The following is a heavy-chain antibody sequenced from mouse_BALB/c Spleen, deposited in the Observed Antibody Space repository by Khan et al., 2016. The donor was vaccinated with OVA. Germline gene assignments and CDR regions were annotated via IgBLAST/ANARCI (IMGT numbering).Heavy chain of an antibody. Sequence: VQLQQSGAELAKPGASVKMSCKASGYTFTTYWMHWVKQRPGQGQEWIGYINPTSGYTDYNEKFKDKATLSADKSSSTAYMQLSSLTSEDSAVYYCTRDRIDYWGQGTTLTVSS. CDR3: TRDRIDY. J-gene: IGHJ2*01. CDR1: GYTFTTYW. V-gene: IGHV1-7*01. CDR2: INPTSGYT.